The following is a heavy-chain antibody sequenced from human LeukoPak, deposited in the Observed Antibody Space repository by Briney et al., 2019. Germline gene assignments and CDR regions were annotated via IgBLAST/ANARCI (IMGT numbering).Heavy chain of an antibody. D-gene: IGHD2-2*01. CDR3: ASSTGYCSSTSCSGAYYGMDV. J-gene: IGHJ6*02. CDR1: GYTFTGYY. V-gene: IGHV1-46*01. CDR2: INPSGGST. Sequence: GASVKVSCKASGYTFTGYYMHWVRQAPGQGLEWMGIINPSGGSTSYAQKFQGRVTMTRDTSTSTVYMELSSLRSEDTAVYYCASSTGYCSSTSCSGAYYGMDVWGQGTTVTVSS.